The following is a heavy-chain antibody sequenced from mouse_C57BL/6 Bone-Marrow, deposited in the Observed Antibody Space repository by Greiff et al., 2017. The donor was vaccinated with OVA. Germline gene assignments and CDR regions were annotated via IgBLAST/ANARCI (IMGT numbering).Heavy chain of an antibody. V-gene: IGHV7-3*01. J-gene: IGHJ4*01. CDR2: IRSKPNGYTA. CDR1: GFTFTDYY. Sequence: EVKLVESGGGLVQPGGSLSLSCAASGFTFTDYYLSWVRQPPGKALEWLGFIRSKPNGYTAEYSASVRGRFTISRDNSQSILYLQMNALRAEDSATYYCARSRAMDFWGQGTSVTVSS. CDR3: ARSRAMDF. D-gene: IGHD3-1*01.